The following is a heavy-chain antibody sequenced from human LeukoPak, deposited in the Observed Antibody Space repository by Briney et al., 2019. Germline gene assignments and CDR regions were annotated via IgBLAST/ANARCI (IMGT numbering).Heavy chain of an antibody. Sequence: GGSLRLSCAASGFTFSSYSMNWVRQAPGKGLEWVSSISSGGSYIYYADSVEGRFTISRDNAKNSLYLQMNGLRSDDTAVYYCARDLGSGIAEPFDHWGQGTLVTVSS. D-gene: IGHD6-13*01. CDR1: GFTFSSYS. CDR2: ISSGGSYI. J-gene: IGHJ4*02. CDR3: ARDLGSGIAEPFDH. V-gene: IGHV3-21*04.